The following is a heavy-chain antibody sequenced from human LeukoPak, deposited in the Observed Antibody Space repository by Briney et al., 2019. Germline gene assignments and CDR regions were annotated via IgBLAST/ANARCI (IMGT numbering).Heavy chain of an antibody. CDR2: MNPNNGNT. D-gene: IGHD1-14*01. CDR3: VRDAEGAGISVNFWFDP. CDR1: GFTFTGYD. J-gene: IGHJ5*02. V-gene: IGHV1-8*01. Sequence: ASVKVSCKASGFTFTGYDINWVRQASGQGLEWMGWMNPNNGNTGYAQKFQGRVTMTRDTYTSTAYMELRGLRPEDTAVYYCVRDAEGAGISVNFWFDPWGQGTLVTVSS.